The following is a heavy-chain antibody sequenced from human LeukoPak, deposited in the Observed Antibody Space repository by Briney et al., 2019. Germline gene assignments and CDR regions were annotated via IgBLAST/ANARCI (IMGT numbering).Heavy chain of an antibody. V-gene: IGHV1-2*06. CDR3: ARSSGYYETLDY. CDR2: INPNSGGT. Sequence: ASVKVSCKASGGTLRSYAITCVRQAPGPGLEWMGRINPNSGGTNYAQKFQGRVTMTRDTSISTAYMELSRLGSDDTAVYYCARSSGYYETLDYWGQGTLVTVSS. D-gene: IGHD3-22*01. CDR1: GGTLRSYA. J-gene: IGHJ4*02.